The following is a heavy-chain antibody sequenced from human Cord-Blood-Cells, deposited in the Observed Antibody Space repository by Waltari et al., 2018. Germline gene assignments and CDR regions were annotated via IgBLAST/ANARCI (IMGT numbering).Heavy chain of an antibody. V-gene: IGHV3-53*01. Sequence: EVQLVESGGGLIQPGGSLRLSCAASGFTVSSNYMSWVRQAPGKGLEWVAVIYSGGSTYYADSVKGRFTISRDNSKNTLYLQMNSLRAEDTAVYYCARDRDSSSWYDYWGQGTLVTVSS. CDR3: ARDRDSSSWYDY. CDR2: IYSGGST. CDR1: GFTVSSNY. D-gene: IGHD6-13*01. J-gene: IGHJ4*02.